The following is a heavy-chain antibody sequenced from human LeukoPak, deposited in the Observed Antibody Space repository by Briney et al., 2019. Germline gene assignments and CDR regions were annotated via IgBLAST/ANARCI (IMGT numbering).Heavy chain of an antibody. J-gene: IGHJ5*02. CDR2: IYHSGST. Sequence: PSETLSLTCTVSGYSISSSYYWGWIRQPPGKGLEWIGNIYHSGSTYYNPSLKSRVTISVDTSKNQFSLKLSSATAADTAVYYCARETPAEDTAMVILENWFDPWGQGTLVTVSS. D-gene: IGHD5-18*01. V-gene: IGHV4-38-2*02. CDR3: ARETPAEDTAMVILENWFDP. CDR1: GYSISSSYY.